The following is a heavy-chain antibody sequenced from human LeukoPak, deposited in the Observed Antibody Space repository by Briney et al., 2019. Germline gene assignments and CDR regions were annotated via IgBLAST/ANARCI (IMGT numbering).Heavy chain of an antibody. J-gene: IGHJ3*02. CDR2: IYSSGST. Sequence: SETLSLTCSVSGASISSGSNYWGWIREPPGKALEWIGNIYSSGSTYYNPSLKSRVIIIIDTPKNHFSLTLSSVTAADTAVYYCARSDGYGLVGIWGQGTMVTVSS. CDR1: GASISSGSNY. D-gene: IGHD3-10*01. V-gene: IGHV4-39*07. CDR3: ARSDGYGLVGI.